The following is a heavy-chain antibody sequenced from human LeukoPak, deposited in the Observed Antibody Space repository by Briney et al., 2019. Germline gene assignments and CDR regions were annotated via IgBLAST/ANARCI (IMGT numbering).Heavy chain of an antibody. Sequence: GGSLRLSCEASGFTFSTYWMHWVRQAPGKGLVWVSRINNDGSSTSYADSVKGRFTISRDNAKNTLYLQMNSLRAEDTAVYYCARRYCSGGSCYNYFDYWGQGTQVTVSS. D-gene: IGHD2-15*01. V-gene: IGHV3-74*01. CDR2: INNDGSST. CDR3: ARRYCSGGSCYNYFDY. CDR1: GFTFSTYW. J-gene: IGHJ4*02.